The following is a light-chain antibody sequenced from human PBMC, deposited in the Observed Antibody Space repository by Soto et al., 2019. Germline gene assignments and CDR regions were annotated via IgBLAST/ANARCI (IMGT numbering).Light chain of an antibody. V-gene: IGLV1-51*01. CDR2: DNN. CDR1: SSNIRNNY. CDR3: GTWDSSLNVYV. Sequence: QSVLTQPPSVSAAPRQKVTISCSGSSSNIRNNYVSWYQQLPGTAPKLLIYDNNKRPSGIPDRFSGSKSGTSATLAITGLQTGDEGDYSCGTWDSSLNVYVFGAGTKAPS. J-gene: IGLJ1*01.